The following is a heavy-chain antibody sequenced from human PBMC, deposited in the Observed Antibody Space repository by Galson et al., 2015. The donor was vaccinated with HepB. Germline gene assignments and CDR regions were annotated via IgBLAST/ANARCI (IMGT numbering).Heavy chain of an antibody. V-gene: IGHV4-4*07. CDR2: IYTSGST. D-gene: IGHD4-17*01. CDR1: GGSISSYY. J-gene: IGHJ2*01. CDR3: ARAPNYGDYGSYWYFDL. Sequence: ETLSLTCTVSGGSISSYYWSWIRQPAGKGLEWIGRIYTSGSTNYNPSLKSRVTMSVDTSKNQFSLKLSSVTAADTAVYYCARAPNYGDYGSYWYFDLWGRGTLVTVSS.